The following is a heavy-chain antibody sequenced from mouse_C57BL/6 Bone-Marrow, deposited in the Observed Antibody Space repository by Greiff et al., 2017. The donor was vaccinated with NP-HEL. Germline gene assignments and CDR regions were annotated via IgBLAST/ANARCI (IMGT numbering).Heavy chain of an antibody. J-gene: IGHJ2*01. CDR3: ARRTQTAQATLDY. CDR1: GYTFTSYG. D-gene: IGHD3-2*02. V-gene: IGHV1-81*01. Sequence: QVQLKQSGAELARPGASVKLSCKASGYTFTSYGISWVKQRTGQGLEWIGEIYPRSGNTYYNEKFKGKATLTADKSSSTAYMELRSLTSEDSAVYFCARRTQTAQATLDYWGQGTTLTVSS. CDR2: IYPRSGNT.